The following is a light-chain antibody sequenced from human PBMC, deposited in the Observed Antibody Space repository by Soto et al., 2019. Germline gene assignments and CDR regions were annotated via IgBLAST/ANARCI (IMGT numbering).Light chain of an antibody. Sequence: EIVLTQSPGTLSLSPGERATLSCRASQSVSSSYLAWYQQKPGQAPRLLIYGASSRATGIPDRFSGSGSGTDFTLTISRLEPEDFAIYYCQQYFEWPPMTFGQGTKVDIK. J-gene: IGKJ1*01. CDR1: QSVSSSY. V-gene: IGKV3-20*01. CDR2: GAS. CDR3: QQYFEWPPMT.